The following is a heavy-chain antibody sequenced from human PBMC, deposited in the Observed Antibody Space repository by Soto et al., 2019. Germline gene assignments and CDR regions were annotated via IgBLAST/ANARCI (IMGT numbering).Heavy chain of an antibody. V-gene: IGHV3-23*01. Sequence: EVQLLESGGGLVQPGGSLRLSCVGSEFTFSNYAMNWVRQAPGEDPEWASLISSSGGTTYYADSVKGRFSITRDNSKHTLYLQMNSLRVEDTAIYYCANDIHGRGATTGDDAFDIWGQGTMVTVSS. CDR1: EFTFSNYA. CDR3: ANDIHGRGATTGDDAFDI. J-gene: IGHJ3*02. D-gene: IGHD1-1*01. CDR2: ISSSGGTT.